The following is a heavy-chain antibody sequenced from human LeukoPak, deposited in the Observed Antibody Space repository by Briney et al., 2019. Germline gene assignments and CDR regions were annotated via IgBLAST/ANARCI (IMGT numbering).Heavy chain of an antibody. D-gene: IGHD3-3*02. J-gene: IGHJ6*03. CDR1: GGSISTDY. CDR3: ARSISFYYYMDV. Sequence: SETLSLTCTVSGGSISTDYWTGIRQPPGKELDGIGYIYYSGSTNYNPSLKSRVTMSVDTSKSQFYLKLSSVTAADTAVYYCARSISFYYYMDVWGKGTTVTVSS. V-gene: IGHV4-59*01. CDR2: IYYSGST.